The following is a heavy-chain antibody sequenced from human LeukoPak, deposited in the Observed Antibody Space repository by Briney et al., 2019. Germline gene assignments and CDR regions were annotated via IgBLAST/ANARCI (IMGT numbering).Heavy chain of an antibody. CDR3: AKGGRTGPFDY. D-gene: IGHD7-27*01. Sequence: PGGSLRLSCTASGFAFSNYAMSWVRQAPGKGLEWVSGISGSGGSTYYADSVKGRFTISRDNPKNTLYLQMNSLRAEDTAVYYCAKGGRTGPFDYWGQGTLSPSPQ. CDR1: GFAFSNYA. J-gene: IGHJ4*02. V-gene: IGHV3-23*01. CDR2: ISGSGGST.